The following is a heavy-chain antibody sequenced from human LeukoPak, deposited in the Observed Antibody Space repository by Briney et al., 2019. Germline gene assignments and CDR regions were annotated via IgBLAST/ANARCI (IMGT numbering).Heavy chain of an antibody. D-gene: IGHD3-22*01. Sequence: GGSLRLSCAASGFTFSSYAMHWVRQAPGKGLEWVAVISYDGSNKYYADSVKGRFTISRDNSKNTLYLQMNSLRAEDTAVYYCARVRYYDSSGYSDYYYYYGMDVWGQGTTDTVSS. V-gene: IGHV3-30-3*01. J-gene: IGHJ6*02. CDR1: GFTFSSYA. CDR2: ISYDGSNK. CDR3: ARVRYYDSSGYSDYYYYYGMDV.